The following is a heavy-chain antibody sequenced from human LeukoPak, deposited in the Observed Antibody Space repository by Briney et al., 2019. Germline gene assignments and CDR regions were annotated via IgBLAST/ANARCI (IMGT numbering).Heavy chain of an antibody. D-gene: IGHD2-2*01. J-gene: IGHJ6*03. CDR3: AKRGNPAVGHHYLDV. Sequence: GGTLRLSSAASRFTFSSYDMSRIRHAPGKGLNRVSSITLSGGSTFYADSVKGRFTISRDNSKNTLYLQMNSLGAEDTAVYYCAKRGNPAVGHHYLDVWGEGTTVSVSS. V-gene: IGHV3-23*01. CDR2: ITLSGGST. CDR1: RFTFSSYD.